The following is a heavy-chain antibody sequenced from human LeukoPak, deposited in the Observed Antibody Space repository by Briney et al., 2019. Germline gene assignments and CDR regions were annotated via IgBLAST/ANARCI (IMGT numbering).Heavy chain of an antibody. V-gene: IGHV1-69*04. J-gene: IGHJ5*02. D-gene: IGHD6-13*01. CDR3: ASGQQLVNNWFDP. Sequence: GASVKVSCKASGGTFSSYAISWVRQAPGQGLEWMGRIIPILGIANYAQKFQGRVTITADKSTSTAYMELSSLRSEDTAVYYCASGQQLVNNWFDPWSQGTLVTVSS. CDR1: GGTFSSYA. CDR2: IIPILGIA.